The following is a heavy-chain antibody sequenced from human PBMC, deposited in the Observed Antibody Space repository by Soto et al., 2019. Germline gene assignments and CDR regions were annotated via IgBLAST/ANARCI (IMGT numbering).Heavy chain of an antibody. CDR2: INHSGST. D-gene: IGHD3-10*01. J-gene: IGHJ6*02. Sequence: SETLSLTCAVYGGSFSGYYWSWIRQPPGKGLEWIGEINHSGSTNYNPSLKSRVTISVDTSKNQFSLKLSSVTAADTAVYYCARDRRMVRGVIITGYYYYGMDVWGQGTTVTVSS. CDR3: ARDRRMVRGVIITGYYYYGMDV. CDR1: GGSFSGYY. V-gene: IGHV4-34*01.